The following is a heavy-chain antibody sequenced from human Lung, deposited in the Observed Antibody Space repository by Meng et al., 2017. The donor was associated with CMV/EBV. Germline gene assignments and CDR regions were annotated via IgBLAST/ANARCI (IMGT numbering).Heavy chain of an antibody. CDR2: IPHRGSS. Sequence: QVQLRESGPALVTPSATLSLTCAVSGDSITNHTWWAWVRQPPGKGLEWIGEIPHRGSSAYNPSLKSRVSMSIDKSKNQFSLKLTSVTAADTAVYHCLRRSGGSVWGQGTLVTVSS. J-gene: IGHJ1*01. V-gene: IGHV4-4*02. CDR3: LRRSGGSV. D-gene: IGHD3-10*01. CDR1: GDSITNHTW.